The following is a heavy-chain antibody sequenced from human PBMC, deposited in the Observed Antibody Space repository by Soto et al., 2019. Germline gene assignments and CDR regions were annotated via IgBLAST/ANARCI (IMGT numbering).Heavy chain of an antibody. CDR1: GFTFNNYA. CDR2: ISGGGDTT. Sequence: EVQLLESGGGLVQPGGSLRLSCAASGFTFNNYAMTWVRQAPGKGLEWVSAISGGGDTTSYADSVKGRXTVSXDGXXXXXXXXXXXXXXXXXXXXYXAKGRGGSGSLTPRVDFWGQGTLVTVSS. CDR3: AKGRGGSGSLTPRVDF. D-gene: IGHD3-10*01. V-gene: IGHV3-23*01. J-gene: IGHJ4*02.